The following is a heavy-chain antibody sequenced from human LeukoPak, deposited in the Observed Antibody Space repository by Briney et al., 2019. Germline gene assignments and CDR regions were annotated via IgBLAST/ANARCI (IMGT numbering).Heavy chain of an antibody. V-gene: IGHV3-23*01. CDR2: ISGSGGST. Sequence: GGSLRLSCAASGFTFSSHAMSWVRQAPGKGLEWVSAISGSGGSTYYADSVKGRFTISRDNSKNTLYLQMNSLRAQDTAVYYCAKDLLLWFGEFHFDYWGQGTLVTVSS. J-gene: IGHJ4*02. D-gene: IGHD3-10*01. CDR1: GFTFSSHA. CDR3: AKDLLLWFGEFHFDY.